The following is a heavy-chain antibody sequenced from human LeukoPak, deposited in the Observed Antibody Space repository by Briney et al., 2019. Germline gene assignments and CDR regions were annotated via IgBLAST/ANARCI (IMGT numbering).Heavy chain of an antibody. CDR2: ISGSGGST. CDR1: GFIFSSYA. J-gene: IGHJ4*02. D-gene: IGHD3-9*01. V-gene: IGHV3-23*01. CDR3: TGKPRVLLRYFDWSVGEDY. Sequence: RSGGSLRLSCAASGFIFSSYAMTWVRQAPGKGLEWVSAISGSGGSTYYADSVKGRFTISRDNSKNTLYLQMNSLRAEDTAVYYCTGKPRVLLRYFDWSVGEDYWGQGTLVTVSS.